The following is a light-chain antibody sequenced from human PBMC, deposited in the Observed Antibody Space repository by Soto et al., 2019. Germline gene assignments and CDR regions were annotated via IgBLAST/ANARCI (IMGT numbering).Light chain of an antibody. J-gene: IGLJ2*01. CDR3: SSYTTSSTVI. Sequence: QSALTQPASVSGSPGQSITISCTGTNNDVGGYNYVSWYQQHPGKAPELMIYDVSNRPSGVSNRFSGSKSGNTASLTISGLQVEDEADYYCSSYTTSSTVIFGGGTKVTVL. CDR1: NNDVGGYNY. V-gene: IGLV2-14*01. CDR2: DVS.